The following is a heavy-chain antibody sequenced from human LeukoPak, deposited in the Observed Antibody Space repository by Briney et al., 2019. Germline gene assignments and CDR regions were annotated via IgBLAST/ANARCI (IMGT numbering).Heavy chain of an antibody. CDR3: ATSSSWRAPYYYYYMDV. D-gene: IGHD6-13*01. CDR1: GFTFSSYT. J-gene: IGHJ6*03. Sequence: GGSLRLSCAASGFTFSSYTMNWVRQAPGKGLEWVSSISGTTSYIYYADSVKGRFTISRDNAKSSLYLQMNSLRAEDTAVYYCATSSSWRAPYYYYYMDVWGKGTTVTISS. V-gene: IGHV3-21*06. CDR2: ISGTTSYI.